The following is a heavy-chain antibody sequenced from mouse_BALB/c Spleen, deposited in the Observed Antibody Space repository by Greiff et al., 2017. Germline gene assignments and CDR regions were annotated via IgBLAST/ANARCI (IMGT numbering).Heavy chain of an antibody. V-gene: IGHV1S137*01. Sequence: VQLVESGAELVRPGVSVKISCKGSGYTFTDYAMHWVKQSHAKSLEWIGVISTYYGDASYNQKFKGKATMTVDKSSSTAYMELARLTSEDSAIYYCAKGDYRYDGWFAYWGQGTLVTVSA. CDR2: ISTYYGDA. D-gene: IGHD2-14*01. CDR3: AKGDYRYDGWFAY. J-gene: IGHJ3*01. CDR1: GYTFTDYA.